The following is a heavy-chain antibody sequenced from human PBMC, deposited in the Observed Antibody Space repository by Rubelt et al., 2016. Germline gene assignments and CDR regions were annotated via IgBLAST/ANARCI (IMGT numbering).Heavy chain of an antibody. CDR3: AKGNLQLWSHTDY. CDR2: ITWNSNNI. CDR1: GFTFDDYA. V-gene: IGHV3-9*01. D-gene: IGHD5-18*01. Sequence: EVQLLESGGGLVQPGGSLRLSCAASGFTFDDYAMYWVRQAPGKGLQWVSGITWNSNNIGYADSVKGRFAITRDNSKNTLNRQMKSLRAEYTAVDYCAKGNLQLWSHTDYWGQGTLVTVSS. J-gene: IGHJ4*02.